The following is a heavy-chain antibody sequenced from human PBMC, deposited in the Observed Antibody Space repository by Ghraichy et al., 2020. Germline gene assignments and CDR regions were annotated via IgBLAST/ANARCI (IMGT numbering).Heavy chain of an antibody. J-gene: IGHJ3*02. D-gene: IGHD3-10*01. V-gene: IGHV3-74*01. CDR2: INGDDFGP. CDR3: AREGRFYGSVSPRQSDALDI. Sequence: GGSLRLSCAASGFTLSSHWMHWVRQAPGKGLVWVSRINGDDFGPTYADSVRGRFTISRDNAKNTLYLQMDSLRADDTAVYYCAREGRFYGSVSPRQSDALDIWGQGTLVTVSS. CDR1: GFTLSSHW.